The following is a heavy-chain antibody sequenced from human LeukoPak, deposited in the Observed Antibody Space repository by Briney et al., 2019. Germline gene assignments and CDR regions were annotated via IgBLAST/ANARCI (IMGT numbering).Heavy chain of an antibody. J-gene: IGHJ4*02. Sequence: PSETLSLTCTVSGGSISSYYWSWIRQPPGKGLEWIGYIYCSGSTNYNPSLKSRVTISVDTSKNQFSLKLSSVTAADTAVYYCARRYCTNGVCYLDYWGQGTLVTVSS. V-gene: IGHV4-59*08. CDR1: GGSISSYY. CDR2: IYCSGST. D-gene: IGHD2-8*01. CDR3: ARRYCTNGVCYLDY.